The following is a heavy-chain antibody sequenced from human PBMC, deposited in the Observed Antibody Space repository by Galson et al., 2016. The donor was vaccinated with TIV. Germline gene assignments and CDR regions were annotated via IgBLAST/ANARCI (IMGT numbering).Heavy chain of an antibody. CDR1: GGSINTYY. V-gene: IGHV4-59*01. J-gene: IGHJ6*03. CDR3: ARDKSGFETVDRFYYYMEA. Sequence: ETLSLTCSVSGGSINTYYWTWIRQPPGKGLKWIGHAYYSGSTDYNPSLKSRVTISIDRSKNQFSLKLTSVTAADTAVYYCARDKSGFETVDRFYYYMEAWGKGTTVIVSS. CDR2: AYYSGST. D-gene: IGHD1-26*01.